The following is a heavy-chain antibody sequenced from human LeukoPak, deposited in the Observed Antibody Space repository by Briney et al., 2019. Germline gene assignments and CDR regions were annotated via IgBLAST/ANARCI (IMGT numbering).Heavy chain of an antibody. V-gene: IGHV1-8*01. CDR3: ARGVIAARPRRRRSGFDY. D-gene: IGHD6-6*01. Sequence: ASVKVSCKASGYTFTSYDINWVRQATGQGLEWMGWMNPNSGNTGYAQKFQGRVTMTRNTSISTACMELSSLRSEDTAVYYCARGVIAARPRRRRSGFDYWGQGTLVTVSS. J-gene: IGHJ4*02. CDR1: GYTFTSYD. CDR2: MNPNSGNT.